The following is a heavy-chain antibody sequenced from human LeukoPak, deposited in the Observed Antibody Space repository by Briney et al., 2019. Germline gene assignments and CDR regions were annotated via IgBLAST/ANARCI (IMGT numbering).Heavy chain of an antibody. V-gene: IGHV6-1*01. Sequence: SQTLSLTCAISGDSVSSNSAAWNWIGQSPSRGLEWLGRTYYRSKWYNDYAVSLKSRIIINPDTSKNQFSLHLSSVTPEDTAVYYCARVMTGPFDYWGQGALVIVSS. CDR1: GDSVSSNSAA. CDR2: TYYRSKWYN. D-gene: IGHD3-9*01. CDR3: ARVMTGPFDY. J-gene: IGHJ4*02.